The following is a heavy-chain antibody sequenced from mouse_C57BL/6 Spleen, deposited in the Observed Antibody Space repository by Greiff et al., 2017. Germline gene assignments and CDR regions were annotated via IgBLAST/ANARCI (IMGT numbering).Heavy chain of an antibody. V-gene: IGHV1-18*01. CDR1: GYTFTDYN. Sequence: EVQLQQSGPELVKPGASVKIPCKASGYTFTDYNMDWVKQSHGKSLEWIGDINPNNGGTIYNQKFKGKATLTVDKSSSTAYMELRSLTSEDTAVYYCARRDYSNYKFAYWGQGTLVTVYA. D-gene: IGHD2-5*01. J-gene: IGHJ3*01. CDR3: ARRDYSNYKFAY. CDR2: INPNNGGT.